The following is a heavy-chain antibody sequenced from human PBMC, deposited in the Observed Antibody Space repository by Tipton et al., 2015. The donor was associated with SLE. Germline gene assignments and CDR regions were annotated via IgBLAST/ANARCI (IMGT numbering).Heavy chain of an antibody. CDR1: GFTFGDYA. V-gene: IGHV3-30*04. D-gene: IGHD4-17*01. CDR3: ASYAGPFDY. CDR2: ISYDGSNK. J-gene: IGHJ4*02. Sequence: SLRLSCTASGFTFGDYAMSWFRQAPGKGLEWVAVISYDGSNKYYADSVKGRFTISRDNSKNTLYLQMNSRRAEDTAVYYCASYAGPFDYWGQGTLVTVSP.